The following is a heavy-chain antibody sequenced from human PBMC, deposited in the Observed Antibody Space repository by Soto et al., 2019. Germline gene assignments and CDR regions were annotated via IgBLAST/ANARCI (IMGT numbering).Heavy chain of an antibody. Sequence: ETLSLTCNVSGGSIRSNYWSWIRQPAGKALEWIGRIYTSGTTNYNPSLKSRATMLIDTSKNQFSLILSSVTAADTGVYYCAREGASGFGMDVWGQGTTVTVSS. V-gene: IGHV4-4*07. CDR1: GGSIRSNY. D-gene: IGHD1-26*01. CDR3: AREGASGFGMDV. J-gene: IGHJ6*02. CDR2: IYTSGTT.